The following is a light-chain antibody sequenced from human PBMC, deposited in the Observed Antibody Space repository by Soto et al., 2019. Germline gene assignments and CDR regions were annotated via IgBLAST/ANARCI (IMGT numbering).Light chain of an antibody. V-gene: IGLV2-14*01. CDR3: SSYISSSTFVV. Sequence: QSALTQPASVSGSPGQSITISCTGTSRDVGGYNYVSWHQQHPGKAPKVIITEVSNRPSGVSNRFSGFKSGNTASLTISGLQAEDEADYYCSSYISSSTFVVFGGGTELPVL. CDR2: EVS. J-gene: IGLJ2*01. CDR1: SRDVGGYNY.